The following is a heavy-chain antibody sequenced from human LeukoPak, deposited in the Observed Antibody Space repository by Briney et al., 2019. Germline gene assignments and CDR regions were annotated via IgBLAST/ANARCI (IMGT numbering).Heavy chain of an antibody. J-gene: IGHJ4*02. CDR1: GFTFSNAW. Sequence: GGSLRLSCAASGFTFSNAWMSWVGQAPGKGLEWVGRIKSKTDGGTTDYAAPVKGRFTISRDDSKNTLHLQMNSLKTEDTAVYYCTTDYYDSIYADYWGQGTLVTVSS. CDR2: IKSKTDGGTT. D-gene: IGHD3-22*01. CDR3: TTDYYDSIYADY. V-gene: IGHV3-15*01.